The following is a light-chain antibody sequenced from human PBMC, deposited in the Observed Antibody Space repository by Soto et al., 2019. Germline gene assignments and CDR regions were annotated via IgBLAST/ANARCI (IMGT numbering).Light chain of an antibody. CDR1: QTVFYSANNRNY. V-gene: IGKV4-1*01. CDR3: QQYYGTPYT. Sequence: DIVMTQSPDSLAVSLGERATIHCKSSQTVFYSANNRNYLAWYQQKPGQPPKLLLYRASIRESGVPDRFSGSGSGTDFTLTISSLQAEDVAVYYCQQYYGTPYTFGQGTELEI. CDR2: RAS. J-gene: IGKJ2*01.